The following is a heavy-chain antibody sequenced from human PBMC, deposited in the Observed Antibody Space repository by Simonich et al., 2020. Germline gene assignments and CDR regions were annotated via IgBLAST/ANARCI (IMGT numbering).Heavy chain of an antibody. CDR1: GGSFSGYY. Sequence: QVQLQQWVAGLLKPSETLSLTCAVYGGSFSGYYWSWIRQPPGKGLEWIGEINHSGSTNYNPSLKSRVTISVDTSKNQFSLKLSSVTAAYTAVYYCARPLGIVWAFDIWGQGTMVTVSS. D-gene: IGHD3-16*01. CDR2: INHSGST. J-gene: IGHJ3*02. V-gene: IGHV4-34*01. CDR3: ARPLGIVWAFDI.